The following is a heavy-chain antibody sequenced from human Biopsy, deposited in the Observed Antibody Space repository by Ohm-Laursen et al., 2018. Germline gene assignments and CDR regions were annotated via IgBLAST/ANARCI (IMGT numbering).Heavy chain of an antibody. J-gene: IGHJ3*01. CDR3: ARDLRAAVEGVVLKQWGHLDL. Sequence: ASVKVSCKSSEDTFKRYAITWVRLVPGQGLEWMGGVLSYFQRPTYAPKFQDRVTLTTDRSTSTIYMELSGLRVDDTAVYFCARDLRAAVEGVVLKQWGHLDLWGQGT. D-gene: IGHD3-16*01. V-gene: IGHV1-69*05. CDR1: EDTFKRYA. CDR2: VLSYFQRP.